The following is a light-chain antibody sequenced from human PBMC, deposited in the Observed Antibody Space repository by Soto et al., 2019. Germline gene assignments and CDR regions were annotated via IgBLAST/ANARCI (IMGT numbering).Light chain of an antibody. CDR3: QQLNSYPPIT. Sequence: DIQLTQSPSFLSASVGDRVTITCRASQGISSYLAWYQQKPGKTPKLLLYAASTLQSGVPSRFSGSGSGTEFTLTISSLQPEDFATYYCQQLNSYPPITFGPGTKVYIK. CDR2: AAS. CDR1: QGISSY. J-gene: IGKJ3*01. V-gene: IGKV1-9*01.